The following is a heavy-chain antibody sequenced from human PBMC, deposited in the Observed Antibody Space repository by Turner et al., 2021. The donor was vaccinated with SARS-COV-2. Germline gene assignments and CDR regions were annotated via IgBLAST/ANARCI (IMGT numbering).Heavy chain of an antibody. V-gene: IGHV3-33*01. CDR2: IWYDGSNK. CDR3: ARGGGRYDMEDAFDI. J-gene: IGHJ3*02. Sequence: QVQLVESGGGVVQPGRSLRLSCAASGFTFSSYGMHWVRQAPGKGLEWVAVIWYDGSNKYYADSVKGRFTISRDNSKNTLYLQMNSLRAEDTAVYYCARGGGRYDMEDAFDIWGQGTMVTISS. D-gene: IGHD1-26*01. CDR1: GFTFSSYG.